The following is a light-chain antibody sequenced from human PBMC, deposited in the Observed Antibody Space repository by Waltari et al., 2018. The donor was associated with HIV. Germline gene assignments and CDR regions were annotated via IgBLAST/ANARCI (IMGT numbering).Light chain of an antibody. CDR2: EVT. Sequence: QSALTQPPSASGSPGQSVTISCAGSSADIGGYAFVSWFPQYPGQAPKLIIYEVTKRPPGVPDRFSGTKSGNTASLTVSRLQPDDEADYYCFSYAGDNMGVFGLGTRVTVL. V-gene: IGLV2-8*01. CDR1: SADIGGYAF. J-gene: IGLJ1*01. CDR3: FSYAGDNMGV.